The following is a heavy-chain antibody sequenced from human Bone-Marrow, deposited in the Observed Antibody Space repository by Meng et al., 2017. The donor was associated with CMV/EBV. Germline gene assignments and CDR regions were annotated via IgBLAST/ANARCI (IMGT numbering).Heavy chain of an antibody. D-gene: IGHD2-8*01. J-gene: IGHJ5*02. CDR1: GFTFSDYH. CDR2: ITSTGSTI. CDR3: AKWGGPSRRGFDP. V-gene: IGHV3-11*01. Sequence: QVQLVESGGGLVKPGGSLSLSFAASGFTFSDYHMGWIRQAPGKGLEWVSYITSTGSTIYSADSVKGRFTISRDNAENSLYLQMNSLRPEDTAVYYCAKWGGPSRRGFDPWGQGTLVTVSS.